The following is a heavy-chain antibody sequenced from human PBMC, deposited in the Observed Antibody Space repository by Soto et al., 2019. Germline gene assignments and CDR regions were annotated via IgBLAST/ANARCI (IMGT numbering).Heavy chain of an antibody. CDR3: ARARLSGYCTNGVCSHYYYYGMDV. CDR1: GGSFSGYY. J-gene: IGHJ6*02. V-gene: IGHV4-34*01. CDR2: INHSGST. D-gene: IGHD2-8*01. Sequence: SETLSLTCAVYGGSFSGYYWSWIRQPPGKGLEWIGEINHSGSTNYNPSLKSRVTISVDTSKNQFSLKLSSVTAADTAVYYCARARLSGYCTNGVCSHYYYYGMDVWGQGTTVTGSS.